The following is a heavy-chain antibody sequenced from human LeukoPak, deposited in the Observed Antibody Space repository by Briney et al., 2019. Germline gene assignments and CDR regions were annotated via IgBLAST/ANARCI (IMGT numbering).Heavy chain of an antibody. CDR2: ISWNSGSI. Sequence: PGRSLRLSCAASGFTFDDYAMHWVRQAPGKGLEWVSGISWNSGSIGYADSVKCRFTISRDNAKNSLYLQMNSLRAEDTALYYCAKDIDSYGSGSQPTVFDSWGQGTLVTVSS. CDR3: AKDIDSYGSGSQPTVFDS. J-gene: IGHJ4*02. CDR1: GFTFDDYA. D-gene: IGHD3-10*01. V-gene: IGHV3-9*01.